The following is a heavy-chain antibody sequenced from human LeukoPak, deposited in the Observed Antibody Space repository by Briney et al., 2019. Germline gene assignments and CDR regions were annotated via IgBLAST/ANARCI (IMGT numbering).Heavy chain of an antibody. D-gene: IGHD3-16*02. CDR2: ISHSGST. CDR3: ARFMITFGGVIVIDAFDI. CDR1: GGSISSSNW. V-gene: IGHV4-4*02. J-gene: IGHJ3*02. Sequence: SETLSLTCGVSGGSISSSNWWSWVRQPPGKGLDWIGEISHSGSTNYDPSLKSRVTISVDKSENQFSLKMSSVTAADTAVYYCARFMITFGGVIVIDAFDIWGQGTMVTVSS.